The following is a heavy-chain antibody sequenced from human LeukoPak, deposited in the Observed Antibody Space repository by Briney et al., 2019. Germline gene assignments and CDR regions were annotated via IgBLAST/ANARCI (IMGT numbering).Heavy chain of an antibody. V-gene: IGHV3-23*01. CDR1: AFSFSKFA. Sequence: PGGSLRLSRAASAFSFSKFALIWVRQAPGKWLEWVSAITANGGYTLYADAVKGRFTVSRDNSKNTLYLQINSLRPEDTAMYYCAKDPNGDYIGAFDFWGQGTMVTVSS. J-gene: IGHJ3*01. CDR2: ITANGGYT. D-gene: IGHD4-17*01. CDR3: AKDPNGDYIGAFDF.